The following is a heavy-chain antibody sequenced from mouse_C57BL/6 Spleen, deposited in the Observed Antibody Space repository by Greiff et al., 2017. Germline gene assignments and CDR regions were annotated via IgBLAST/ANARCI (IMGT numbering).Heavy chain of an antibody. D-gene: IGHD1-1*01. Sequence: QVQLQQSGPELVKPGASVKISCKASGYAFSSSWMNWVKQRPGKGLEWIGRIYPGDGDTNYNGKFKGKATLTADKSSSTAYMQLSSLTSEDSAVYFCARGYGSSYDYWYFDVWGTGTTVTVSS. V-gene: IGHV1-82*01. CDR3: ARGYGSSYDYWYFDV. J-gene: IGHJ1*03. CDR2: IYPGDGDT. CDR1: GYAFSSSW.